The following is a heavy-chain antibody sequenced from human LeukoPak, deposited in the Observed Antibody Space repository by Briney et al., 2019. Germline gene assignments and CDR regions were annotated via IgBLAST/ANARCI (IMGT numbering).Heavy chain of an antibody. CDR3: ASAGWDVDTPQESGFTFDY. CDR1: GGSISSGGYY. J-gene: IGHJ4*02. V-gene: IGHV4-31*03. CDR2: IYYSGST. D-gene: IGHD5-18*01. Sequence: SETLSLTCTVSGGSISSGGYYWSWIRQHPGKGLEWIGFIYYSGSTYYNPSLKSRVTISVDTSKNQFSLKLSSVTAADTAVYYCASAGWDVDTPQESGFTFDYWGQGTLATVSS.